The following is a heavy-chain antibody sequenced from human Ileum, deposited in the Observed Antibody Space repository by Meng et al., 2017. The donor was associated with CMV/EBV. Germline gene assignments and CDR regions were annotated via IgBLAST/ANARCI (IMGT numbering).Heavy chain of an antibody. J-gene: IGHJ2*01. D-gene: IGHD7-27*01. CDR3: ARTGDAGYFDL. Sequence: VQLCQSGADVKKPGASVRGSFKASGYSLTNYGFSWVRQAPGQGLEWIGRINGYNGDAKYAPKLQGRVTMSRDTSTGTVYMELSSLRSEDTAVYYCARTGDAGYFDLWGRGTLVTVSS. V-gene: IGHV1-18*01. CDR2: INGYNGDA. CDR1: GYSLTNYG.